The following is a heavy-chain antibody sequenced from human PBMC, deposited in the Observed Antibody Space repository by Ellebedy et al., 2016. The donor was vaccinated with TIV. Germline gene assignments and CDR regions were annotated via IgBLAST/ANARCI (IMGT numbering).Heavy chain of an antibody. Sequence: GESLKISCAASGFTFSDYYMSWIRQAPGKGLEWVSYISSSGSTIYYADSVKGRFTISRDNAKNSLYLQMNSLRAEDTAVYYCARGHYYDSSGLYWGQGTLVTVSS. V-gene: IGHV3-11*01. CDR2: ISSSGSTI. J-gene: IGHJ4*02. D-gene: IGHD3-22*01. CDR3: ARGHYYDSSGLY. CDR1: GFTFSDYY.